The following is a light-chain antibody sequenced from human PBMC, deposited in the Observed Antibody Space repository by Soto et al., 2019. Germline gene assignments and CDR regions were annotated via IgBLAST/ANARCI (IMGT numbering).Light chain of an antibody. Sequence: EIVMTQSPGTLSVSPGEGATLSCSASQTVRTNVAWYQQKPGQAPRLLIFGASYRANGVPARFSGSGSGTEFTLTISSLQSEDFAVYYCQQFNDWPRTFGHGTKVDIK. CDR1: QTVRTN. J-gene: IGKJ1*01. CDR2: GAS. V-gene: IGKV3-15*01. CDR3: QQFNDWPRT.